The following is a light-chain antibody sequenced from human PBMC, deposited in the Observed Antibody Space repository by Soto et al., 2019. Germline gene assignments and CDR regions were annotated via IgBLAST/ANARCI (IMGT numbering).Light chain of an antibody. CDR2: RND. CDR1: NSRSGSNY. Sequence: QSALPQPPSASGTPGQRVTISCSTSNSRSGSNYVYWYQQLPGTAPKLLIYRNDRRPSGVPDRFSGSKSGTSASLAISGLRSEDEADYYCAKWDDSLRVYVFGTGTKVTVL. CDR3: AKWDDSLRVYV. V-gene: IGLV1-47*01. J-gene: IGLJ1*01.